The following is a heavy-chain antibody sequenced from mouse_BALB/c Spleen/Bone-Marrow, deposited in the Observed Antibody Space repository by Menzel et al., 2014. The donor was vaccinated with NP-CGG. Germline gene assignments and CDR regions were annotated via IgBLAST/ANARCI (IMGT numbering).Heavy chain of an antibody. CDR1: GFTFSNYW. Sequence: EVKLVESGGGLVQPGGSMKLSCVASGFTFSNYWMNWVRQSPEKGLEWVAEIRLKSNNYATHYAESVKGRFTISRDDSKRSVYLQMNNLRAEDTGIYYCTTGFAYWGQGTLVTVSA. J-gene: IGHJ3*01. CDR2: IRLKSNNYAT. V-gene: IGHV6-6*02. CDR3: TTGFAY.